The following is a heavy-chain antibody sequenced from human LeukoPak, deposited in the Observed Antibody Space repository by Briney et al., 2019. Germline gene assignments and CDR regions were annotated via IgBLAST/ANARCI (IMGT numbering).Heavy chain of an antibody. V-gene: IGHV3-30-3*01. J-gene: IGHJ4*02. D-gene: IGHD5-24*01. CDR3: ARARFGYNRGPFDY. Sequence: GGSLRLFCAASGFTFSNYAIHWVRQAPGKGLEWVAFISYDGSNKHYADSVKGRFTISRDNSMNTLYLQMNSLRPEDTAVYYCARARFGYNRGPFDYWGRGILVTVSS. CDR1: GFTFSNYA. CDR2: ISYDGSNK.